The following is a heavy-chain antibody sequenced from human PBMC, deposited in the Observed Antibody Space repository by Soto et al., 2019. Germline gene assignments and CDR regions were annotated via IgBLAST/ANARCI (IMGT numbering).Heavy chain of an antibody. CDR3: ARAPKFRYFDWLLLYYFDY. Sequence: PSETLSLTCAVYGGSFSGYYWSWIRQPPGKGLEWIGEINHSGSTNYNPSLKSRVTISVDTSKNQFSLKLSSVTAADTAVYYCARAPKFRYFDWLLLYYFDYWGQGTLVTVSS. D-gene: IGHD3-9*01. V-gene: IGHV4-34*01. CDR1: GGSFSGYY. J-gene: IGHJ4*02. CDR2: INHSGST.